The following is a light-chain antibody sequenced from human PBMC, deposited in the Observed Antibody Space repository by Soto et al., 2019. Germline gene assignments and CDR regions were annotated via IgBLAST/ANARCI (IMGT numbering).Light chain of an antibody. Sequence: ETVLTQSPGTLSLSPGERATLSCRASQSVSGSYLAWYQQKPGQAPRLLIYGASIRATGIPDRFSGSGSGTDFTLTISRLEPEDFAVYYCQQYGSSLYTFGQGTKLEIK. CDR2: GAS. CDR3: QQYGSSLYT. CDR1: QSVSGSY. V-gene: IGKV3-20*01. J-gene: IGKJ2*01.